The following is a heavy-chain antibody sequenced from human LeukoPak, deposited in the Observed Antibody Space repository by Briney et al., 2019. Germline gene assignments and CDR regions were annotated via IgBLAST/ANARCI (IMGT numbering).Heavy chain of an antibody. J-gene: IGHJ3*01. Sequence: GASVKVSCKSSGYTFTGYYIHWVRQAPGQGLEWMGRLNPNSGVTSYAQKLQGRVTMTTDTSTSTAYMELRSLRSDDTAVYYCARDGPEIPWGQGTMVTVSS. CDR2: LNPNSGVT. D-gene: IGHD5-24*01. CDR3: ARDGPEIP. V-gene: IGHV1-2*06. CDR1: GYTFTGYY.